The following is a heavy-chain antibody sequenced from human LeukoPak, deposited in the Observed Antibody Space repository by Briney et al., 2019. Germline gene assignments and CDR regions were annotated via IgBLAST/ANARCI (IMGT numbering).Heavy chain of an antibody. CDR1: GGSISSYY. J-gene: IGHJ3*02. V-gene: IGHV4-59*08. CDR3: ARHHTRLRAFDI. CDR2: IYYSGST. Sequence: PSETLSLTCTVSGGSISSYYWSWIRQPPGKGLEWIGYIYYSGSTNYNPSLKSRVTISVDTSKNQFSLKLSSVTAADTAVYYCARHHTRLRAFDIWGQGTMVTVSS.